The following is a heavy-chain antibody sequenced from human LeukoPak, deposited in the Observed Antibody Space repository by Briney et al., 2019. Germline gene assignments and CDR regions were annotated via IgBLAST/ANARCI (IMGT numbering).Heavy chain of an antibody. D-gene: IGHD5-12*01. CDR1: GYTFTGYY. Sequence: GASVKVSCKASGYTFTGYYMHWVRQAPGQGLEWMGWINPNSGGTNYAQKFQGRVTMTRDTSISTAYMELSRLRSDDTAVYYCARTRGYSCYDLNFDYWGQGTLVTVSS. V-gene: IGHV1-2*02. CDR2: INPNSGGT. J-gene: IGHJ4*02. CDR3: ARTRGYSCYDLNFDY.